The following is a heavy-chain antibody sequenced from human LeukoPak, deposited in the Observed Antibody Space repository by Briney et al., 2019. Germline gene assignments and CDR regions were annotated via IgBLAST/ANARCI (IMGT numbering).Heavy chain of an antibody. V-gene: IGHV3-30*04. Sequence: GGSLRLSCAASGFTLSRHPIFWVRQAPGKGLEWVAVISHDGGNKYYTDSVKGRFTVSRDNSKNTVYMHMNSLRPNDTALYYCARDPRIAVAGTTAYDYFFRMDVWGKGTTVIVSS. J-gene: IGHJ6*03. CDR3: ARDPRIAVAGTTAYDYFFRMDV. CDR1: GFTLSRHP. CDR2: ISHDGGNK. D-gene: IGHD6-19*01.